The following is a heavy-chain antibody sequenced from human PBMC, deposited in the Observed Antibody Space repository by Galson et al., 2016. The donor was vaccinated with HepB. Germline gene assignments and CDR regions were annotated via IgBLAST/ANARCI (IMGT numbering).Heavy chain of an antibody. J-gene: IGHJ4*02. CDR1: GLILSDYG. D-gene: IGHD3-3*01. V-gene: IGHV3-23*01. CDR2: ITSRGGAT. Sequence: SLRLSCAASGLILSDYGMSWVRQAPGEGLEWVSSITSRGGATYYADSVKGRFTISKDHSRNTLYPQMDTLRAEDTAVYYCAKAAKVSSFGVNITKYYFDSWGQGTLVTVSS. CDR3: AKAAKVSSFGVNITKYYFDS.